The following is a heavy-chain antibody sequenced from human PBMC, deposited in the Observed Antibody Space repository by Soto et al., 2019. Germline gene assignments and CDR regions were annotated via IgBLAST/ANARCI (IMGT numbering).Heavy chain of an antibody. CDR3: AKGRYSYGYPNPFDY. CDR1: GFTFSSYA. J-gene: IGHJ4*02. CDR2: ISGSGGST. Sequence: EVQLLESGGGLVQPGGSLRLSCAASGFTFSSYAMSWVRQAPGKGLEWVSAISGSGGSTYYADSVKGRFTISRDNSKNSLYLQMNSLRAEDTAVYYCAKGRYSYGYPNPFDYWGQGTLVTVSS. D-gene: IGHD5-18*01. V-gene: IGHV3-23*01.